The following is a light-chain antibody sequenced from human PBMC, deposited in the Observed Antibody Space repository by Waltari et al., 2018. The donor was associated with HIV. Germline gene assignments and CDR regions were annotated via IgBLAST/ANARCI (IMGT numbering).Light chain of an antibody. CDR3: AAWDDSLSGVV. CDR2: RNN. Sequence: QSVLTQPPSASGTPGQRVTISCSGSSSNIGSNYVYWYQQLPGTAPKLLIYRNNVRPSGVPDRFSGAKSGTSASLAISGRRSEDEADYYCAAWDDSLSGVVFGGGTKLTVL. V-gene: IGLV1-47*01. CDR1: SSNIGSNY. J-gene: IGLJ2*01.